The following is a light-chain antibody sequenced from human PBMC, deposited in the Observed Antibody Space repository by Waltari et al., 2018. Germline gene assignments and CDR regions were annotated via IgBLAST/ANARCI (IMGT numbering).Light chain of an antibody. V-gene: IGLV2-14*01. CDR2: EVT. Sequence: QSALTQPASVSGSPGQSITISCTGTSSAIGTSNYLAWYQQHPGKVPKLIIYEVTNRPSGVSDRFSASKSGNTASLIISGLQAEDEADYYCSSHAPSSSTVFGGGTKVTVL. CDR1: SSAIGTSNY. J-gene: IGLJ3*02. CDR3: SSHAPSSSTV.